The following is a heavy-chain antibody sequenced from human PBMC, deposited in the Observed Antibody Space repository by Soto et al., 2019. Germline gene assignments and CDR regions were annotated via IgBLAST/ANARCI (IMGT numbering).Heavy chain of an antibody. Sequence: EVQLLESGGGLVQPGGSLRLSCAASGFTFSSYAMSWVRQAPGKGLEWVSAISGSGGSTYYADSVKGRFTISRDNSKNTLYLQMNRRTGDDTAVYYCATVARLGTTFISLDYWGQGTLVTVSS. CDR3: ATVARLGTTFISLDY. D-gene: IGHD1-7*01. J-gene: IGHJ4*02. CDR2: ISGSGGST. V-gene: IGHV3-23*01. CDR1: GFTFSSYA.